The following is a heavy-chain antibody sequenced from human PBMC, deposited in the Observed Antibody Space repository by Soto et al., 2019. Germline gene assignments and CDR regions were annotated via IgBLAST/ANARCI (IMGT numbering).Heavy chain of an antibody. CDR3: ARDSWAPWIKLWLEKRLDY. CDR1: GYTFTSYG. Sequence: QVQLVQSGAEVKKPGASVKVSCKASGYTFTSYGISWVRQAPGQGLEWMGWISAYNGNTNYAQKLQGRVTMTTDTSTSTAYMERRSLRSDDTAVYYCARDSWAPWIKLWLEKRLDYWGQGPLVTVSS. J-gene: IGHJ4*02. V-gene: IGHV1-18*01. D-gene: IGHD5-18*01. CDR2: ISAYNGNT.